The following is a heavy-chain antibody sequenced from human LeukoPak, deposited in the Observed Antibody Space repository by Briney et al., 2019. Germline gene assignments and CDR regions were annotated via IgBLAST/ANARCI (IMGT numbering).Heavy chain of an antibody. CDR1: GFTFSSYW. J-gene: IGHJ4*02. CDR2: INSDGSST. CDR3: ARGYVWGSEGDYFDY. V-gene: IGHV3-74*01. Sequence: GGSLRLSCAASGFTFSSYWMHWVRQAPGKGLVWVSRINSDGSSTSYADSVKGRFTISRDNAKNSLYLQMNSLRAEDTAVYYCARGYVWGSEGDYFDYWGQGTLVTVSS. D-gene: IGHD3-16*01.